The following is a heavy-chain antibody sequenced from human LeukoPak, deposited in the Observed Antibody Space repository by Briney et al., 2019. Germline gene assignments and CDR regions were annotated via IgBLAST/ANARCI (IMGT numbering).Heavy chain of an antibody. CDR1: GFTFSSYE. CDR2: ISSSGSTI. Sequence: GGSLRLSCAASGFTFSSYEMNWVRQAPGKGLEWVSYISSSGSTIYYADSVKGRFTISRDNAKNSLYLQMNSLRAEDTAVYYCARTVYGVMGAFDIWGPGTMVTVSS. V-gene: IGHV3-48*03. CDR3: ARTVYGVMGAFDI. D-gene: IGHD5/OR15-5a*01. J-gene: IGHJ3*02.